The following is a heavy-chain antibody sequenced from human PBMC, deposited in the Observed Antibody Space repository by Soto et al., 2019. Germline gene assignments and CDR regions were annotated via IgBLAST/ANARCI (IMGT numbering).Heavy chain of an antibody. J-gene: IGHJ4*02. CDR2: ISATGSTI. CDR1: GFTLSTYS. V-gene: IGHV3-48*02. D-gene: IGHD3-16*01. CDR3: ARDMNY. Sequence: EVQLVESGGGLVQPGGSLRLSCAASGFTLSTYSINWVRQAPGKGLEWVSYISATGSTIRYADSVKGRFTISRDNANNSLYLQMDSLGYGDTAVYYCARDMNYWGQGTLVTVSS.